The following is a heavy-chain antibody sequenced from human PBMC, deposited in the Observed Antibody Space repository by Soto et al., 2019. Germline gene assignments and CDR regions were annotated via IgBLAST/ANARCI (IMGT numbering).Heavy chain of an antibody. CDR1: GFTFSSYG. V-gene: IGHV3-30*18. CDR3: AKEGSSVLWFGEFRNDAFDI. Sequence: GGSLRLSCAASGFTFSSYGMHWVRQAPGKGLEWVAVIPYDGSNKYYADSVKGRFTISRDNSKNTLYLQMNSLRAEDTAVYYCAKEGSSVLWFGEFRNDAFDIWGQGTMVTVSS. CDR2: IPYDGSNK. D-gene: IGHD3-10*01. J-gene: IGHJ3*02.